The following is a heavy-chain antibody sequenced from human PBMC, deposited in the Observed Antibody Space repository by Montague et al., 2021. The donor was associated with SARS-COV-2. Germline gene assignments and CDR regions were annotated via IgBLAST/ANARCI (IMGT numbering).Heavy chain of an antibody. CDR1: GGSISSGTYY. CDR2: INYSGKT. V-gene: IGHV4-39*01. Sequence: SETLSLICTVSGGSISSGTYYWGWVRQPPGKGLEWIGTINYSGKTYYNPSLKSRVTISVDTSKNQFSLKVTSVAATDTAVYYCARRAQWQLSWFFDLWGRGTLVTVSS. CDR3: ARRAQWQLSWFFDL. J-gene: IGHJ2*01. D-gene: IGHD6-19*01.